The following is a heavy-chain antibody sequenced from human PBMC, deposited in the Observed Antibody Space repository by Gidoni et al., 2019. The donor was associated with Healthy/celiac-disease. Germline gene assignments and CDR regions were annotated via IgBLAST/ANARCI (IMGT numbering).Heavy chain of an antibody. J-gene: IGHJ4*02. Sequence: QVTLKESGPVLVKPTETLTLTCTVSGFSLSNARMGVSWIRQPPGKALEWLAHIFSNEEKSHSTSLKSRLTISKDTSKSQVVLTMTNMDPVDTATYYCARIGNYYDSSGYPAPVDYWGQGTLVTVSS. CDR2: IFSNEEK. CDR3: ARIGNYYDSSGYPAPVDY. CDR1: GFSLSNARMG. D-gene: IGHD3-22*01. V-gene: IGHV2-26*01.